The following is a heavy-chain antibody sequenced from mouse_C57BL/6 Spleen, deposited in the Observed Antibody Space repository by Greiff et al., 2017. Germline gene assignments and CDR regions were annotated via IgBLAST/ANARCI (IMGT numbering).Heavy chain of an antibody. CDR2: IYPSDSAT. D-gene: IGHD2-5*01. Sequence: QVQLQQPGAELVRPGSSVKLSCKASGYTFTSYWMDWVKQRPGQGLEWIGNIYPSDSATHYNQKFKDKATLTVDKSSSTAYMQLSSLTSEDSAVYYCARGAACYSNLDYWGQGTTLTVSS. CDR3: ARGAACYSNLDY. V-gene: IGHV1-61*01. CDR1: GYTFTSYW. J-gene: IGHJ2*01.